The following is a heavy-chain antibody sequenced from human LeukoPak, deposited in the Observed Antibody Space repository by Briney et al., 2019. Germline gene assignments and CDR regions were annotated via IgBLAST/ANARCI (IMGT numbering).Heavy chain of an antibody. Sequence: SETLSLTCTASGGSISSYYWSWIRQPPGKGLEWIGYIYYSGSTNYNPSLKSRVTISVDTSKNQFSLKLSSVTAADTAVYYCARGRVGYYDSSGPDAFDIWGQGTMVTVSS. CDR1: GGSISSYY. CDR3: ARGRVGYYDSSGPDAFDI. V-gene: IGHV4-59*01. J-gene: IGHJ3*02. D-gene: IGHD3-22*01. CDR2: IYYSGST.